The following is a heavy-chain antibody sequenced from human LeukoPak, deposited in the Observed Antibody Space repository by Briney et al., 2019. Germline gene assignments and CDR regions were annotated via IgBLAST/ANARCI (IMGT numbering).Heavy chain of an antibody. CDR3: ARTVATMGLID. D-gene: IGHD5-12*01. J-gene: IGHJ4*02. CDR2: IYYSGST. V-gene: IGHV4-59*08. CDR1: GGSISSYY. Sequence: PSETLSLTCTVSGGSISSYYWSWIRQPPGKGLEWIGYIYYSGSTNYNPSLKSRVTISVDTSKNQFSLKLSSVTAADTAVYYCARTVATMGLIDWGQGTLVTVSS.